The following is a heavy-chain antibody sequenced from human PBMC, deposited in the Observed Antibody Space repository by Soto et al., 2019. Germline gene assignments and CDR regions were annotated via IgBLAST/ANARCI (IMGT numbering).Heavy chain of an antibody. CDR1: GFTFSSYA. D-gene: IGHD4-17*01. J-gene: IGHJ4*02. CDR2: ISGSGGST. Sequence: PGGSLRLSCAASGFTFSSYAMSWVRQAPGKGLEWVSAISGSGGSTYYADSVKGRFTISRDNSKNTLYLQMNSLRAEDTAVYYCAKDGGWVTSPYYFDYWGQGTLVTVSS. CDR3: AKDGGWVTSPYYFDY. V-gene: IGHV3-23*01.